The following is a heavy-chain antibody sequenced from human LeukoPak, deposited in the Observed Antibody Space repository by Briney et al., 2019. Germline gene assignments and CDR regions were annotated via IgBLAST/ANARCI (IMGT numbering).Heavy chain of an antibody. CDR2: IIPIFGTA. V-gene: IGHV1-69*06. Sequence: GASVKVSCKASGDTFSSYAISRVRQAPGQGLEWMGGIIPIFGTANYAQKFQGRVTITADKSTSTAYMELSSLRSEDTAVYYCARVYGSGSYYDYWGQGTLVTVSS. D-gene: IGHD3-10*01. CDR3: ARVYGSGSYYDY. CDR1: GDTFSSYA. J-gene: IGHJ4*02.